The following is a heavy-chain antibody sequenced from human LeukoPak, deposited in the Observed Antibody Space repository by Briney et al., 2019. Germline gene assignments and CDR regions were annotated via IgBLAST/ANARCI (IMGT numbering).Heavy chain of an antibody. D-gene: IGHD3-10*01. CDR2: IKQDGSEK. V-gene: IGHV3-7*04. CDR3: ARVYFGYYYGSGSYSPYYFDY. CDR1: RFTFSSFG. Sequence: PGGSLRLSCAASRFTFSSFGMHWVRQAPGKGLEWVANIKQDGSEKYYVDSVKGRFTISGDNAKNSLYLQMNSLRAEDTAVYYCARVYFGYYYGSGSYSPYYFDYWGQGTLVTVSS. J-gene: IGHJ4*02.